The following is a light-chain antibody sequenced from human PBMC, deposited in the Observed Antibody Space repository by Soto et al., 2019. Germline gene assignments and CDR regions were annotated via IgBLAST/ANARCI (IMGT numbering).Light chain of an antibody. J-gene: IGLJ3*02. Sequence: QSALPQPASVSGSPGQSITISCTGTSSDAGNYNFVSWYQQHPGKAPKVIIYEDSTRPSGVSNGISGSKTGNTASLTISGLQAEDEADYYCCSYAGSSTSWVFGGGTKLTVL. CDR3: CSYAGSSTSWV. CDR1: SSDAGNYNF. CDR2: EDS. V-gene: IGLV2-23*01.